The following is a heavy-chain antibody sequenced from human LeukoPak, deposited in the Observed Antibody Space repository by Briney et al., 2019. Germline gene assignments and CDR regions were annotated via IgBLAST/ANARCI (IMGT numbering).Heavy chain of an antibody. D-gene: IGHD1-26*01. CDR2: IYYSGST. CDR1: GGSISSYY. V-gene: IGHV4-59*01. CDR3: ARGDSGHYYYYGMDV. Sequence: SETLSLTCTVSGGSISSYYWRWIRQPPGKGLEWIGYIYYSGSTNYNPSLKSRVTISVDTSKNQFSLKLSSVTAADTAVYYCARGDSGHYYYYGMDVWGQGTTVTVSS. J-gene: IGHJ6*02.